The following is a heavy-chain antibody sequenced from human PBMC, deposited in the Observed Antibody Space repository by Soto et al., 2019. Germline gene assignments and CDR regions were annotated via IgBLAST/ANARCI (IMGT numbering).Heavy chain of an antibody. V-gene: IGHV3-7*01. CDR2: INQDGSEK. CDR3: ATNLQARRWLILLENVFNL. D-gene: IGHD6-19*01. J-gene: IGHJ3*01. CDR1: GLSVWGYG. Sequence: LCSAACGLSVWGYGMGWARKAPGKGLELVANINQDGSEKYYVDSVKGRFTISSDYAKNSVYLQMDSLRAEDTAVYYCATNLQARRWLILLENVFNLWGQGTMVTVSS.